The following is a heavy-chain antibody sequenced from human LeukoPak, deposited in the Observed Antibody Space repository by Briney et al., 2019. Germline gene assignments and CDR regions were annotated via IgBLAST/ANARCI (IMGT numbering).Heavy chain of an antibody. Sequence: GGSLRPSCAASGFTFSSYAMHWVRQAPGKGLEWVAVISYDGSNKYYADSVKGRFTISRDNSKNTLYLQMNSLRAEDTAVYYCARKRGYSYGYGFDYWGQGTLVTVSS. V-gene: IGHV3-30*04. D-gene: IGHD5-18*01. CDR3: ARKRGYSYGYGFDY. J-gene: IGHJ4*02. CDR1: GFTFSSYA. CDR2: ISYDGSNK.